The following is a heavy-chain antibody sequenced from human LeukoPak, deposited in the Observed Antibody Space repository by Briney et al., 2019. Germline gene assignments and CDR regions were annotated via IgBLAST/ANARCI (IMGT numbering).Heavy chain of an antibody. CDR2: ISSSSSTI. CDR3: ARWAVRNYYYFDY. Sequence: GGSLRLSCAASGFTFSSYSMNWVRQAPGKGLEWVSYISSSSSTIYYADSVKGRFTISRDNAKNSLYLQMNSLRAEDTAVYYCARWAVRNYYYFDYWGQGTLVTVSS. D-gene: IGHD4-11*01. CDR1: GFTFSSYS. V-gene: IGHV3-48*01. J-gene: IGHJ4*02.